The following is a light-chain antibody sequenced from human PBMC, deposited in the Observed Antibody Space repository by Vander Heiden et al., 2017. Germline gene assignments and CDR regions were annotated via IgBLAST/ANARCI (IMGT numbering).Light chain of an antibody. J-gene: IGKJ1*01. V-gene: IGKV1-39*01. CDR1: QSISSY. CDR3: QQSYSTPTWT. CDR2: AAA. Sequence: DIQLTPSPPSLSAAAGDRVTITCRASQSISSYLNWYQQKPGKAPKLLIYAAASLQSGGPSRFSGSGSGTDFTLTISSLQPEDFSTYYCQQSYSTPTWTFGQGTKVEIK.